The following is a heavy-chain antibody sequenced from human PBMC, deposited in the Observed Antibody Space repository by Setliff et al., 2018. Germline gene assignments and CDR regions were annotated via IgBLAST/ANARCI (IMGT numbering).Heavy chain of an antibody. CDR2: ISSSGSLI. J-gene: IGHJ4*02. Sequence: GGSLRLSCATSGFTFSDYYMSWIRQTPGKGLEWVAHISSSGSLIYYPDSVKGRFTISRDNAKKSVDLQMNSLRAEDTAVYYCAKRGDSSSWLEYWGQGTLVTVSS. D-gene: IGHD6-13*01. CDR1: GFTFSDYY. V-gene: IGHV3-11*04. CDR3: AKRGDSSSWLEY.